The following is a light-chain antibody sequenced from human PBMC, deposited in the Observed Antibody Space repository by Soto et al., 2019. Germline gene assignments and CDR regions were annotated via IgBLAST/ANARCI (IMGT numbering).Light chain of an antibody. CDR1: HGISNY. J-gene: IGKJ2*01. CDR3: QKYNSAPHT. CDR2: AAS. V-gene: IGKV1-27*01. Sequence: DVQMTQSPSSLSAFVGDRVTITCRASHGISNYLAWYQQKPGKVPKLLIYAASTLQSGVPSRFSGRRSGTDFTLTVRRLQPEDVATYYCQKYNSAPHTFGQGTKLEIK.